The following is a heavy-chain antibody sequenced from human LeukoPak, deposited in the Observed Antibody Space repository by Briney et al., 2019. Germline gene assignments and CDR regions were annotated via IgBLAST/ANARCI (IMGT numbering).Heavy chain of an antibody. CDR3: ARAGMSGYSYGSDY. CDR2: ISSSSSYI. CDR1: GGSFSGYY. J-gene: IGHJ4*02. D-gene: IGHD5-18*01. Sequence: PSETLSLTCAVYGGSFSGYYWSWIRQPPGKGLEWVSSISSSSSYIYYADSVKGRFTISRDNAKNSLYLQMNSLRAEDTAVYYCARAGMSGYSYGSDYWGQGTLVTVSS. V-gene: IGHV3-21*01.